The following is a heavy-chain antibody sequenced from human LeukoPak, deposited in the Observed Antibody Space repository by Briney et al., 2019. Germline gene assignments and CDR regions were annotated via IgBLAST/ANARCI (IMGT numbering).Heavy chain of an antibody. CDR3: ATDDLPGYSSSPFDP. Sequence: ASVKVSCKASGYTFTDYYMHWVRQAPGQGLEWMGWINPNSGGTNYAQKFQGRVTMTRDTSISTAYMELSNLRSDDTAVYYCATDDLPGYSSSPFDPWGQGTLVTVSS. V-gene: IGHV1-2*02. CDR2: INPNSGGT. D-gene: IGHD6-13*01. CDR1: GYTFTDYY. J-gene: IGHJ5*02.